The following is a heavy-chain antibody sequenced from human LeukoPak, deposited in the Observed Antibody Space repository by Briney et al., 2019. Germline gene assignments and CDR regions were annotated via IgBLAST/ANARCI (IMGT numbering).Heavy chain of an antibody. D-gene: IGHD3-3*01. V-gene: IGHV3-23*01. CDR1: GFTVSSYA. J-gene: IGHJ4*02. Sequence: VGLLRLACADSGFTVSSYAICWFRQAPGKRLEWVSTISGSTTETWYTDSVRGRFTISRDDSKYTLYLQMSSLRVEDTAVYYCANTFTRFLEADYWGQGTLVSVSS. CDR3: ANTFTRFLEADY. CDR2: ISGSTTET.